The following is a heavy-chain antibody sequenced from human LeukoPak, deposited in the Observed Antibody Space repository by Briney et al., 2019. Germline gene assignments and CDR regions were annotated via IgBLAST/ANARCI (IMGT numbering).Heavy chain of an antibody. D-gene: IGHD6-13*01. V-gene: IGHV4-30-4*08. J-gene: IGHJ1*01. Sequence: SETLSLTCTVSGGSIRSGDYDWSWIRQPPGKGLEWIGYIYYSGSTNYNPSLKSRVTISVDTSKNQFSLKLSSVTAADTAVYYCARKISIEAAAAGTAEYFQHWGQGTLVTVSS. CDR1: GGSIRSGDYD. CDR3: ARKISIEAAAAGTAEYFQH. CDR2: IYYSGST.